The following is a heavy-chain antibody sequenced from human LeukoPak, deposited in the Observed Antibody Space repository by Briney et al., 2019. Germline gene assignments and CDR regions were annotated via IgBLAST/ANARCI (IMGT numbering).Heavy chain of an antibody. V-gene: IGHV3-11*01. CDR3: ARSNSNYDSSGTRFDY. Sequence: GGSPRLSCAASGFTFSDYYMSWIRQAPGKGLEWVSYISSSGSTIYYADSVKGRLTISRDNAKNSLYLQMNSLRAEDTAVYYCARSNSNYDSSGTRFDYWGQGTLVTVSS. J-gene: IGHJ4*02. D-gene: IGHD3-22*01. CDR1: GFTFSDYY. CDR2: ISSSGSTI.